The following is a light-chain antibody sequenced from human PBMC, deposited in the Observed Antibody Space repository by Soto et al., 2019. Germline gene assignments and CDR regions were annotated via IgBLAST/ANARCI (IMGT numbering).Light chain of an antibody. CDR1: QNIDNL. CDR3: QQSFNSPT. CDR2: GTS. J-gene: IGKJ2*01. V-gene: IGKV1-39*01. Sequence: DIQRTQSPSSLSASVGDRVTLSCRASQNIDNLLNWYHHKPGKAPKLLISGTSTLESGVPPGFSGSGSGTVFTLTISSLQAEHVGIYYCQQSFNSPTFGQGTKLEIK.